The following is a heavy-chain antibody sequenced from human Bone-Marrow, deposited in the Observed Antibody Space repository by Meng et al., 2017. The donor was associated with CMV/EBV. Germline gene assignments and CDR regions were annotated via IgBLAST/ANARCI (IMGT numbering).Heavy chain of an antibody. CDR1: GFTFSSYS. Sequence: GESLKISCAASGFTFSSYSMNWVRQAPGKGLKWVSYISSSSSTINYADSVKGRFTISRDNAKNSLYLQMNSLRAEDTAVYYCARDKVVVVGDATHYYYGMDVWGQGPTVTVSS. CDR2: ISSSSSTI. D-gene: IGHD2-15*01. V-gene: IGHV3-48*04. CDR3: ARDKVVVVGDATHYYYGMDV. J-gene: IGHJ6*02.